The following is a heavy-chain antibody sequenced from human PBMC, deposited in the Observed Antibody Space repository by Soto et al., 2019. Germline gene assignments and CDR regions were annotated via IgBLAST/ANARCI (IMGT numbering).Heavy chain of an antibody. CDR3: AHRGCFGELLLWFDP. V-gene: IGHV2-5*02. D-gene: IGHD3-10*01. CDR2: IYWDYDK. J-gene: IGHJ5*02. CDR1: GFSLSTSGVG. Sequence: QITLKESGPTLVKPTQTLTLTCTFSGFSLSTSGVGVGWIRQPPGTALEWLALIYWDYDKRYSPSLMNRLTITKDTSKNQGALTMTNVDPVDTATYYCAHRGCFGELLLWFDPWGQGTLVTVAS.